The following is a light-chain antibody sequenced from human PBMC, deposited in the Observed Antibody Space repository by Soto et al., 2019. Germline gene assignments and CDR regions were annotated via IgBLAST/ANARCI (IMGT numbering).Light chain of an antibody. CDR2: DVS. V-gene: IGLV2-14*01. CDR3: RSNTSSSTPSYV. CDR1: SSNVGGYNY. J-gene: IGLJ1*01. Sequence: QSVVSPLASVSRSPGQSSTISCTGTSSNVGGYNYVSWYQQHPGKAPKLMIYDVSNRPSGVSNRISGSKSGNTASLTISRLLAEDEAESYCRSNTSSSTPSYVVRPGTKLTVL.